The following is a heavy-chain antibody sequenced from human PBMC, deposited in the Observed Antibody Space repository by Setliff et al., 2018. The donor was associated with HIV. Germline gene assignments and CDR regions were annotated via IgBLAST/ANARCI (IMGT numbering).Heavy chain of an antibody. CDR1: GFTFSSYA. CDR2: ISGSGGRT. CDR3: ASGQWLGSLGHH. V-gene: IGHV3-23*01. D-gene: IGHD6-19*01. Sequence: GGSLRLSCAASGFTFSSYAMSWVRQAPGKGLEWVSTISGSGGRTYYADSVKGRFTISRDNSKNTLYLQMNRLRAEDTAVYYCASGQWLGSLGHHWGQGTLVTVSS. J-gene: IGHJ5*02.